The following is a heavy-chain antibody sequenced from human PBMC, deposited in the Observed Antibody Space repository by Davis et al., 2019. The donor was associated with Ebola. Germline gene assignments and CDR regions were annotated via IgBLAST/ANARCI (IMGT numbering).Heavy chain of an antibody. Sequence: WGSLRLSCEVSDFIVSDNYMSWIRQPTGKRLEWIGSTYHSASTYYNPSLNSLVTISVDTSKNQFSLKLNSVTAADTAVYYCATTPQYSSGQNKPFDYWGQGTLVTVSS. CDR1: DFIVSDNY. CDR2: TYHSAST. J-gene: IGHJ4*02. V-gene: IGHV4-38-2*01. D-gene: IGHD6-19*01. CDR3: ATTPQYSSGQNKPFDY.